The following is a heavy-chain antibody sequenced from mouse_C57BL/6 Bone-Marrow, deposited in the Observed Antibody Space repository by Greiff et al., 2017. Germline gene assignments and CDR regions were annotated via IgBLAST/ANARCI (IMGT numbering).Heavy chain of an antibody. J-gene: IGHJ2*01. CDR3: TDDYDNY. CDR1: GYTFTDYE. CDR2: IDPETGGP. V-gene: IGHV1-15*01. Sequence: QVQLQHSGAELVRPGASVTLSCKASGYTFTDYEMHWVKQTPVHGLEWIGAIDPETGGPAYNQKFKGKAILTADKSSSTAYMELRSLTSEDSAVYYCTDDYDNYWGQGTTLTVSS. D-gene: IGHD2-4*01.